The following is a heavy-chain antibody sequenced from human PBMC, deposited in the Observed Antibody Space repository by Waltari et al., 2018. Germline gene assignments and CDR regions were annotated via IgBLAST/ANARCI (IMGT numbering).Heavy chain of an antibody. CDR3: ARGEGHYYYYGMDV. CDR2: IKQDGSEK. J-gene: IGHJ6*02. CDR1: GFTFSSYW. V-gene: IGHV3-7*01. Sequence: EVQLVESGGGLVQPGGSLRLSCAASGFTFSSYWMSWVRQAPGKGLEWVANIKQDGSEKYYVESVKGRFTISRDNAKNSLYLQMKSLRAEDTAVYYCARGEGHYYYYGMDVWGQGTTVTVSS. D-gene: IGHD3-16*01.